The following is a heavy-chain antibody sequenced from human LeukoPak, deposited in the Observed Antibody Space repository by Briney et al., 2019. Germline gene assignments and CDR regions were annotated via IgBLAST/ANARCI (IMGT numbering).Heavy chain of an antibody. Sequence: PGRSLRLSWAASGFTFSSYAMHWVRQAPGKGLEWVAVISYDGSNKHYADSVKGRFTISRDNSKNTLYLQMNSLRAEDTAVYYCARQDIVVVPAAAGMDVWGQGTTVTVSS. CDR3: ARQDIVVVPAAAGMDV. D-gene: IGHD2-2*01. J-gene: IGHJ6*02. CDR2: ISYDGSNK. CDR1: GFTFSSYA. V-gene: IGHV3-30*04.